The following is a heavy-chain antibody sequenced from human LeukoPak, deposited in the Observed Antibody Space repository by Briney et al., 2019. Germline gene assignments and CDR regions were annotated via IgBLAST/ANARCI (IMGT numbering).Heavy chain of an antibody. CDR3: AKDDDGHHHGVDH. V-gene: IGHV3-23*01. Sequence: GGSLRLSCAASGFTVSSYAMTWVRQAPGKGLEWVSAIGYNAGDTYYADSVKGRFTISRDNSMNTLYLQISSLRADDTALYYCAKDDDGHHHGVDHWGQGTLVTVSS. D-gene: IGHD4-17*01. CDR2: IGYNAGDT. J-gene: IGHJ4*02. CDR1: GFTVSSYA.